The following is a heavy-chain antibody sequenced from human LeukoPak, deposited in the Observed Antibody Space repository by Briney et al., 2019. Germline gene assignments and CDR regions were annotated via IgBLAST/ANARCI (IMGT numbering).Heavy chain of an antibody. CDR2: ISSSSSYI. CDR1: GFTFSSYS. Sequence: TGGSLRLSCAASGFTFSSYSMNWVRQAPGKGLEWVSSISSSSSYIYYADSVKGRFTISRDNAKNSLYLQMNSLRAEDTAVYYCARAADIVVVPAAPFDYWGQGTLVTVSS. J-gene: IGHJ4*02. D-gene: IGHD2-2*01. V-gene: IGHV3-21*01. CDR3: ARAADIVVVPAAPFDY.